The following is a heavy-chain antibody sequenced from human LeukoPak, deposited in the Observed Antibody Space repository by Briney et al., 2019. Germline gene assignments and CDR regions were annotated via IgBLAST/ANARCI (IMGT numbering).Heavy chain of an antibody. J-gene: IGHJ4*02. V-gene: IGHV4-38-2*02. CDR1: GYSISSGYY. Sequence: SETLSLTCSVSGYSISSGYYWGWIRQPPGKGLEWIGSIYQSGSTYYNPSLKSRVTISVDTSKNQFSLKLSVTAADTAVYYCARVDIVVVPAANFDYWGQGTLVTVSS. D-gene: IGHD2-2*01. CDR3: ARVDIVVVPAANFDY. CDR2: IYQSGST.